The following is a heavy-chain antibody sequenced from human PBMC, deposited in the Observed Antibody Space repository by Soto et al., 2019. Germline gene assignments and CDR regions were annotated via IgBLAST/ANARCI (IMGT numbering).Heavy chain of an antibody. J-gene: IGHJ6*03. D-gene: IGHD6-6*01. Sequence: SETLSHTCTVSGGTISTSSYYWGWIRQPPGKGLEWIGSIYYSGSTYYNPSLKSRVTISVDTSKNQFSLKLSSVTAADTAVYYCARIRYSNSPEHYYYYMDVWGKGTTVT. CDR1: GGTISTSSYY. CDR3: ARIRYSNSPEHYYYYMDV. CDR2: IYYSGST. V-gene: IGHV4-39*01.